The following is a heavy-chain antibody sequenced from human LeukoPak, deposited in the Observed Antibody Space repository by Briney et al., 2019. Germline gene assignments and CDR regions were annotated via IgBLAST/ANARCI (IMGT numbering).Heavy chain of an antibody. CDR2: ISWNSGSI. CDR3: ARDADPTWVAGTSYYFDY. CDR1: GFTFDDYA. J-gene: IGHJ4*02. V-gene: IGHV3-9*01. Sequence: GGSLRLSCAASGFTFDDYAMHWVRQAPGKGLEWVSGISWNSGSIGYADSAKGRFTISRDNAKNSLYLQMNSLRAEDTALYYCARDADPTWVAGTSYYFDYWGQGTLVTVSS. D-gene: IGHD6-19*01.